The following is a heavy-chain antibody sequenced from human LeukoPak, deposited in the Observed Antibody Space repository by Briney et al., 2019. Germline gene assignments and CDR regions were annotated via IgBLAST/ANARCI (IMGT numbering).Heavy chain of an antibody. V-gene: IGHV3-30*04. CDR3: SCDLRDTRYDLDY. Sequence: GGSLRLSCTASGFTFTSYAMHWVRQAPGKGLEWVAFISYDGSEKYYGDSAKGRFTISRDNSGNTLFLQMNSLRGEDTALYYCSCDLRDTRYDLDYWGQGTLVTVSS. CDR1: GFTFTSYA. J-gene: IGHJ4*02. D-gene: IGHD1-1*01. CDR2: ISYDGSEK.